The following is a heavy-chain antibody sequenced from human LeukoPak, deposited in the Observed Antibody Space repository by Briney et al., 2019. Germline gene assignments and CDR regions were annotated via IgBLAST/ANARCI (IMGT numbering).Heavy chain of an antibody. CDR1: GYIFTGYY. J-gene: IGHJ4*02. Sequence: ASVKVSCKASGYIFTGYYIHCVRQAPGQGLEWMGRFNPNSGGTNYAQKFQGRVTMTRDTSISTAYMEMSSLKSDDTDVYYCARDGEYDGSGYSLDYWGQGNLVTVSS. CDR2: FNPNSGGT. D-gene: IGHD3-22*01. V-gene: IGHV1-2*05. CDR3: ARDGEYDGSGYSLDY.